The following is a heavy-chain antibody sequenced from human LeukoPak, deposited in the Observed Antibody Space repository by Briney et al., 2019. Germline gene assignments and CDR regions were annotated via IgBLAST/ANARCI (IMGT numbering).Heavy chain of an antibody. J-gene: IGHJ6*03. V-gene: IGHV1-18*01. Sequence: ASVKVSCKASGYTFTSYGINWVRQAPGQGLEWVGWISPYNGNTNSAQKLQGRVTITTDESTSTAYMELSSLRSEDTAVYYCAREARRTDIVVVPAAIRAYYYYYMDVWGKGTTVTVSS. CDR2: ISPYNGNT. CDR1: GYTFTSYG. D-gene: IGHD2-2*02. CDR3: AREARRTDIVVVPAAIRAYYYYYMDV.